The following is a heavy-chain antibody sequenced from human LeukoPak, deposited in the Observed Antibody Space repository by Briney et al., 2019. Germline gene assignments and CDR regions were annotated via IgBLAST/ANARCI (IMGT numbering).Heavy chain of an antibody. V-gene: IGHV3-30*03. CDR2: ILYDGRNK. Sequence: GGSLRLSCAASGFTFNTYIMHWVRQAPGKGLEWVAVILYDGRNKYYGDSVKGRFTISRDNSKNTLYLQMNSLRAEDTAVYYCARELDTGYYYYMDVWGKGTTVTVSS. D-gene: IGHD5-18*01. CDR1: GFTFNTYI. CDR3: ARELDTGYYYYMDV. J-gene: IGHJ6*03.